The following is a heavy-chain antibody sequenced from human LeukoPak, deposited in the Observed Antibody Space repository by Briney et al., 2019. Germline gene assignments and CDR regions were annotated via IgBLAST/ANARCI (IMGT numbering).Heavy chain of an antibody. V-gene: IGHV4-4*07. CDR2: IYTSGST. J-gene: IGHJ4*02. CDR1: GGSISSYY. CDR3: ARADYVWGSYRYFDY. Sequence: SETLSLTCTVSGGSISSYYWSWIRPPAGKGLEWIGRIYTSGSTNYNPSLKSRVTMSVDTSKNQFSLKLSSVTAADTAVYYCARADYVWGSYRYFDYWGQGTLVTVSS. D-gene: IGHD3-16*02.